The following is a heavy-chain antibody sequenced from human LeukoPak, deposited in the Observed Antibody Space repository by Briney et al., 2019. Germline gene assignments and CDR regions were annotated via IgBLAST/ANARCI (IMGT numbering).Heavy chain of an antibody. V-gene: IGHV4-39*07. CDR3: ARLGPYSGSYYDY. Sequence: SETLSLTCTVSGGSISSSSYYWGWIRQPPGKGLEWIGEINHSGSTNYNPSLKSRVTISVDTSKNQFSLKLSSVTAADTAVYYCARLGPYSGSYYDYWGQGTLVTVSS. CDR1: GGSISSSSYY. D-gene: IGHD1-26*01. J-gene: IGHJ4*02. CDR2: INHSGST.